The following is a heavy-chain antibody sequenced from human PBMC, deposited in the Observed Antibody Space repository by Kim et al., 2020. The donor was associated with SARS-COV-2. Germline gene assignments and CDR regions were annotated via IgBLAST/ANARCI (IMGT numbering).Heavy chain of an antibody. CDR3: ARVPSVTTLADAFDI. D-gene: IGHD4-17*01. J-gene: IGHJ3*02. V-gene: IGHV1-69*01. Sequence: QKFQGRVTITADESTSTAYMELSSLRSEDTAVYYCARVPSVTTLADAFDIWGQGTMVTVSS.